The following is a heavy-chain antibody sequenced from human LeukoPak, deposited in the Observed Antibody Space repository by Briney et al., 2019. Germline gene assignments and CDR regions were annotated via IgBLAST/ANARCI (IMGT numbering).Heavy chain of an antibody. CDR1: GGTFSSYA. J-gene: IGHJ4*02. CDR3: ATDKGSHFDY. CDR2: IIPIFGTA. Sequence: ASVKVSCKASGGTFSSYAISWVRQAPGQGLEWMGGIIPIFGTANYAQKFQGRVTMTEDTSTDTAYMELSSLRSEDTAVYYCATDKGSHFDYWGQGTLVTVSS. V-gene: IGHV1-69*06. D-gene: IGHD3-10*01.